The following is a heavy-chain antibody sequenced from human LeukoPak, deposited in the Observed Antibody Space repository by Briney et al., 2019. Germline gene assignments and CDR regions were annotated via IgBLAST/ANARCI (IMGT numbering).Heavy chain of an antibody. D-gene: IGHD3-22*01. CDR2: IHASGDT. J-gene: IGHJ3*02. CDR1: SGSISTFH. CDR3: ARGYDDSGYYGWGAFDI. V-gene: IGHV4-4*07. Sequence: PSETLSLTCTVSSGSISTFHWSWIRQPAGKGLEWIGRIHASGDTSYGPSLKSRVTMSVDPSKNEFSLRLSSVTAADTAVYYCARGYDDSGYYGWGAFDIWGQGTMVTVSS.